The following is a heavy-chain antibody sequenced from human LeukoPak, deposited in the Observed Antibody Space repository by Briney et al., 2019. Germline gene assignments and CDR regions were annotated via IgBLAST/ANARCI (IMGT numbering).Heavy chain of an antibody. D-gene: IGHD3-16*01. CDR3: AKPWGLNLVQSAFDI. CDR2: ISYDGSNK. V-gene: IGHV3-30-3*02. CDR1: GFTFSSYA. Sequence: GGSLRLSCAASGFTFSSYAMHWVRQAPGKGLEWVAVISYDGSNKYYADSVKGRFTISRDNSKNTLYLQMNSLRAEDTAVYYCAKPWGLNLVQSAFDIWGQGTMVTVSS. J-gene: IGHJ3*02.